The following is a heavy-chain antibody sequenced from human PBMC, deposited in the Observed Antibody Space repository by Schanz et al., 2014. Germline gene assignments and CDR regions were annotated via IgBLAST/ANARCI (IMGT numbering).Heavy chain of an antibody. V-gene: IGHV3-NL1*01. D-gene: IGHD6-13*01. CDR1: GFAFSVYG. CDR3: AREQIMAAAGLVDY. Sequence: VQLVESGGGFVQPGRSLRLSCAASGFAFSVYGMHWVRQAPGKGLEWVSSISHSGGSKYYADSVKGRFTISRDNSKNTLYLQMNSLRAEDTAVYYCAREQIMAAAGLVDYWGHGTLVTVSS. J-gene: IGHJ4*01. CDR2: ISHSGGSK.